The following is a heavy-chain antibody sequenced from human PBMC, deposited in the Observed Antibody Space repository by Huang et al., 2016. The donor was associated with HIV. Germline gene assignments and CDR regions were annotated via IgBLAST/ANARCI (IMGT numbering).Heavy chain of an antibody. D-gene: IGHD2-21*01. CDR2: IYYTGSS. J-gene: IGHJ4*02. V-gene: IGHV4-59*11. Sequence: QVQMQESGPGLVRPSETLSLTCSVSGASLGTHYWSWIRQSPGRGLEWIASIYYTGSSNYSPSLGSRVTISLDRAINQVTLKLKSLIAADTATYFCARDALCGGNCYLAFDSWGQGTLVTVSS. CDR1: GASLGTHY. CDR3: ARDALCGGNCYLAFDS.